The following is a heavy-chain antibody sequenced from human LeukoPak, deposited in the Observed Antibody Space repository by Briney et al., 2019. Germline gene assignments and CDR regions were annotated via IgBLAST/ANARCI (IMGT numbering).Heavy chain of an antibody. V-gene: IGHV3-33*01. J-gene: IGHJ5*01. CDR2: TCFDGSNK. CDR1: GLTFSSYG. Sequence: GGSLRLSCAAPGLTFSSYGMHWLRQAPGKGLEWVGMTCFDGSNKYSAASVRGRFTISRDNSKDTLYLQMDSRRAEDTAVYYCARGGASSHWFGSWGQGTLVTVSS. CDR3: ARGGASSHWFGS. D-gene: IGHD6-13*01.